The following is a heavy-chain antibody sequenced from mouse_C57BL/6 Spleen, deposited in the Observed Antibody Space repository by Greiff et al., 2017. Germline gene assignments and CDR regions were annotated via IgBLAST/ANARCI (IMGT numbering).Heavy chain of an antibody. D-gene: IGHD4-1*02. Sequence: VQLQQSGAELAKPGASVKLSCKASGYTFTSYWMHWVKQRPGQGLEWIGYINPSSVYTKYNQKFKDKATLTADKSSSTAYMQLSSLTYEDSAVYYCATNWDGRAMDYWGQGTSVTVSS. CDR3: ATNWDGRAMDY. V-gene: IGHV1-7*01. CDR1: GYTFTSYW. CDR2: INPSSVYT. J-gene: IGHJ4*01.